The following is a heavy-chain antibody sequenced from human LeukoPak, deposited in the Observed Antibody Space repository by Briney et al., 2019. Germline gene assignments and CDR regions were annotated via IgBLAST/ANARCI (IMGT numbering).Heavy chain of an antibody. J-gene: IGHJ3*02. CDR1: GGSISSGGYY. Sequence: SQTLSLTCTVSGGSISSGGYYWTWIRQYPGKGLEWIGYIYYSASTYYNPSLKSRVSISVDTSKNQFSLKLSSVTAADTAVYYCARVDTTMARGAFDIWGQGTMVTVSS. D-gene: IGHD5-18*01. V-gene: IGHV4-31*03. CDR2: IYYSAST. CDR3: ARVDTTMARGAFDI.